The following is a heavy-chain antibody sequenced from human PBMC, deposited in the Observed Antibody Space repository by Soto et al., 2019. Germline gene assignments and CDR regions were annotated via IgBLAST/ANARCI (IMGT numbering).Heavy chain of an antibody. Sequence: QVQLVESGGGVVQPGRSLRVSCAASRFTLSTYGMHWVRQAPGKGLEWVAYISYDGSKKRYADSVEGRFTLSRDNSQNTLYPQLDSLRAEDTAVYYCAKGLTGSVVSGDHPYYFDYWGQGTLVTVSS. D-gene: IGHD2-21*02. CDR3: AKGLTGSVVSGDHPYYFDY. CDR1: RFTLSTYG. V-gene: IGHV3-30*18. CDR2: ISYDGSKK. J-gene: IGHJ4*02.